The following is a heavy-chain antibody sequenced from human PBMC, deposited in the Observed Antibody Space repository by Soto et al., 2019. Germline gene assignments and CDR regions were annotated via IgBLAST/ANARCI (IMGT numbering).Heavy chain of an antibody. D-gene: IGHD6-13*01. CDR1: GFTFSSYA. CDR3: EKDKIAEPVYYYYYGMDV. CDR2: ISGSGGST. V-gene: IGHV3-23*01. Sequence: GGSLRLSCAASGFTFSSYAMSWVRQAPGKGLEWVSAISGSGGSTYYADSVKGRFTISRDNSKNTLYLQMNSLRAEDTAVYYCEKDKIAEPVYYYYYGMDVWGKGTTVTVSS. J-gene: IGHJ6*04.